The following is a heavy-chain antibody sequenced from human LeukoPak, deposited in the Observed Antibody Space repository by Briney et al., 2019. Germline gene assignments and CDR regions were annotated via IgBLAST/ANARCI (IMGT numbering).Heavy chain of an antibody. Sequence: ASVKVSCKASGYTFTSYGISWVRQAPGQGVEWMGWISAYNGNTNYAQKLQGRVTMTTDTSTSTAYMELRSLRSDDTAVYYCARDLREYSSGWYPFDYWGQGTLVTVSS. CDR3: ARDLREYSSGWYPFDY. V-gene: IGHV1-18*01. D-gene: IGHD6-19*01. CDR1: GYTFTSYG. J-gene: IGHJ4*02. CDR2: ISAYNGNT.